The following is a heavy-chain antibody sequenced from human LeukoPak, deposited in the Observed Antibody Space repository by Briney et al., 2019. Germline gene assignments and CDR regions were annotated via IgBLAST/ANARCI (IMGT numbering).Heavy chain of an antibody. D-gene: IGHD3-22*01. V-gene: IGHV1-69*06. Sequence: SVKVSCKASGGTFSSYAISWVRQAPGQGLEWMGGIIPIFGTANYAQKFQGRVTITADKSTSTAYMELSSLRSEDTAVYYCARDISDSSGYYYVAAFDIWGQGTMVTVSS. J-gene: IGHJ3*02. CDR1: GGTFSSYA. CDR3: ARDISDSSGYYYVAAFDI. CDR2: IIPIFGTA.